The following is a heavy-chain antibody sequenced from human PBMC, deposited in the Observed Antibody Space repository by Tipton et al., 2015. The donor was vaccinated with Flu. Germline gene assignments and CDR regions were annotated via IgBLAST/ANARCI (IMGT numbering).Heavy chain of an antibody. CDR1: GDSISSGYY. D-gene: IGHD4-11*01. CDR2: IHRSGNT. V-gene: IGHV4-38-2*01. Sequence: TLSLTCAVSGDSISSGYYWGWIRQPPGKGLEWLGNIHRSGNTYYNPSLKRRATISLEKSNNQFSPRLVSMTATATAVYYCARRDYSNDVSEPTNWFDPWGQGLLVTVSS. CDR3: ARRDYSNDVSEPTNWFDP. J-gene: IGHJ5*02.